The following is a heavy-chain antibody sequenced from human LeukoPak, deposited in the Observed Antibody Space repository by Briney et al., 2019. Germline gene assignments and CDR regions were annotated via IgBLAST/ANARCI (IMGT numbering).Heavy chain of an antibody. J-gene: IGHJ4*02. CDR3: ARSHGDGYSLGY. CDR2: IYPGDSDT. CDR1: GFTSYW. Sequence: LGESLKISCQGSGFTSYWIGWVRQTPGKGLEWMGIIYPGDSDTKYSPSFQGQVTMSVDKSISTAYLQWSSLKASDTAMYYCARSHGDGYSLGYWGQGTLVTVSS. V-gene: IGHV5-51*01. D-gene: IGHD5-24*01.